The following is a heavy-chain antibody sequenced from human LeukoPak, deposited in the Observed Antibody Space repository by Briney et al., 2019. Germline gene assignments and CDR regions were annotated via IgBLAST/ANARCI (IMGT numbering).Heavy chain of an antibody. Sequence: SETLSLTCTVSGGSISSYYWSWIRQPPGKGLEWIGYIYYSGSTNYNPSLKSRVTISVDTSKNQFSLKLSSVTAADTAVYYCARGDFWSGYYTSDYWGQGTLVTVSS. CDR2: IYYSGST. D-gene: IGHD3-3*01. V-gene: IGHV4-59*01. J-gene: IGHJ4*02. CDR1: GGSISSYY. CDR3: ARGDFWSGYYTSDY.